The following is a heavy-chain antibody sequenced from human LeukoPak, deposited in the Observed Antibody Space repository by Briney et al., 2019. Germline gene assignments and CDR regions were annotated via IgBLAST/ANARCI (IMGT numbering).Heavy chain of an antibody. J-gene: IGHJ4*02. CDR2: ISYDGSNK. Sequence: EGSLRLSCAASGFTFSTYGMHWVRQAPGKGLEGVAVISYDGSNKYYADSVKGRFTISRDNSKNTLYLQMNSLRAEDTAVFYCAKDRHDYSTSFDYWGQGTLVTVSS. D-gene: IGHD4-11*01. CDR1: GFTFSTYG. CDR3: AKDRHDYSTSFDY. V-gene: IGHV3-30*18.